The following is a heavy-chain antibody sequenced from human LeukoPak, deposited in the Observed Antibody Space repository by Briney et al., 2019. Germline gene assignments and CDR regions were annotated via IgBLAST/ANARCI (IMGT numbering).Heavy chain of an antibody. J-gene: IGHJ6*03. V-gene: IGHV3-23*01. CDR1: GFSLSTFA. Sequence: GGSLRLSCKASGFSLSTFAMSWVRRAPGKGLELVSTLSSSGSRTYHAESVKGRFTISRDTSMNTVFLQMNSLRGDDTAIYYCAKNKGQLVPNYCMNVWGKGTTVTVS. CDR2: LSSSGSRT. D-gene: IGHD2/OR15-2a*01. CDR3: AKNKGQLVPNYCMNV.